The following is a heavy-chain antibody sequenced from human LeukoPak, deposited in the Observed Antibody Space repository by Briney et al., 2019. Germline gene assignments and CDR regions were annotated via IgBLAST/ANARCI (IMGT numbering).Heavy chain of an antibody. J-gene: IGHJ4*02. D-gene: IGHD3-16*01. Sequence: SETLSLTCAVYGGSFSGYYWSWIRQPPGKGLEWIGEINHSGSTNYNPSLKSRVTISVDTSKNQFSLKLSSVTAADTAVYYCARSGNRWGGLSDYWGQGTLVTVSS. V-gene: IGHV4-34*01. CDR3: ARSGNRWGGLSDY. CDR1: GGSFSGYY. CDR2: INHSGST.